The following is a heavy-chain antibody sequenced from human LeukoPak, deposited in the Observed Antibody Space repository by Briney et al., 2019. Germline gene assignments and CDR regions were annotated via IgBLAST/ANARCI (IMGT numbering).Heavy chain of an antibody. CDR1: GDSITSGGYY. J-gene: IGHJ5*02. CDR3: ARGASNYGSFWFDP. Sequence: PSETLSLTCSVSGDSITSGGYYWSWIRQFPGKGLEWIGHVYYSGSTYYNVSLQSRMTISIATSKIQFSLTLKSVSAADTAVYYCARGASNYGSFWFDPWGQGTLVTVSS. CDR2: VYYSGST. V-gene: IGHV4-31*03. D-gene: IGHD4-11*01.